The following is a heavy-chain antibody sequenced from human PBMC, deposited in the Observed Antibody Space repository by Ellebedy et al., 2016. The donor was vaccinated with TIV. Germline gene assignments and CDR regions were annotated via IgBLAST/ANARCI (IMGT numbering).Heavy chain of an antibody. Sequence: PGGSLRLSCVASGFTFSSHVMNWVRQAPGKGLEWVSSISTSSSYIYYAVSVKGRFTITKDTAKNSLFLQMTSQRAEDTAVYYCARKVPAPTTVPPNWYFDLWGRGTLVIVSS. V-gene: IGHV3-21*01. CDR2: ISTSSSYI. CDR1: GFTFSSHV. CDR3: ARKVPAPTTVPPNWYFDL. J-gene: IGHJ2*01. D-gene: IGHD4-17*01.